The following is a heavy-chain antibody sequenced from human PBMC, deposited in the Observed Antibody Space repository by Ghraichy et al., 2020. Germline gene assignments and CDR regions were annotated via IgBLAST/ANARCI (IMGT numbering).Heavy chain of an antibody. D-gene: IGHD3-22*01. CDR2: IYYSGST. CDR3: ARAAGWTHPITMIVVGTENDAFDI. V-gene: IGHV4-59*08. CDR1: GGSISSYY. J-gene: IGHJ3*02. Sequence: SETLSLTCTVSGGSISSYYWSWIRQPPGKGLEWIGYIYYSGSTNYNPSLKSRVTISVDTSKNQFSLKLSSVTAADTAVYYCARAAGWTHPITMIVVGTENDAFDIWGQGTMVTVSS.